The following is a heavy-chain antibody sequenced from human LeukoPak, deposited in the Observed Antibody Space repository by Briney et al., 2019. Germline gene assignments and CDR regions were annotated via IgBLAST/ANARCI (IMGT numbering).Heavy chain of an antibody. V-gene: IGHV1-18*01. D-gene: IGHD6-19*01. CDR3: ARNGPGPGGWFQNFDY. Sequence: ASVKVSCKASGYTFTSYGISWVRQAPGQGLEWMGWISAYNGNTNYAQKLQGRVTMTTDTSTSTAYMELRSLRSDDTAVYYCARNGPGPGGWFQNFDYWGQGTLVTVSS. CDR1: GYTFTSYG. J-gene: IGHJ4*02. CDR2: ISAYNGNT.